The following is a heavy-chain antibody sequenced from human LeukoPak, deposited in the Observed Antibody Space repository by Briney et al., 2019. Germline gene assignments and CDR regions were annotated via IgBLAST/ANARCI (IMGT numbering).Heavy chain of an antibody. J-gene: IGHJ6*02. CDR2: ISSSGSTI. CDR3: AGGYCSGCNCYRLYYFYGMDV. D-gene: IGHD2-15*01. V-gene: IGHV3-48*03. CDR1: GFTFSSYE. Sequence: GGSLRLSCAASGFTFSSYEMNWVRQAPGKGLEWVSYISSSGSTIYYADSVKGRFTISRDNAKNSLYLQMNSLRAEDTAVYYCAGGYCSGCNCYRLYYFYGMDVWGQGTTVTVSS.